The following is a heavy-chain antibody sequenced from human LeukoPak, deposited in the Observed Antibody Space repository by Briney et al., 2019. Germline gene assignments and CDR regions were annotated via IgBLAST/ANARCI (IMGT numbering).Heavy chain of an antibody. J-gene: IGHJ3*02. V-gene: IGHV3-43*01. CDR2: ISWDGGST. CDR1: GFTFSSYG. CDR3: AKDSVEWLRSGGHAFDI. D-gene: IGHD5-12*01. Sequence: GGSLRLSCAASGFTFSSYGMHWVRQAPGKGLEWVSLISWDGGSTYYADSVKGRFTISRDNSKNSLYLQMNSLRTEDTALYYCAKDSVEWLRSGGHAFDIWGQGTMVTVSS.